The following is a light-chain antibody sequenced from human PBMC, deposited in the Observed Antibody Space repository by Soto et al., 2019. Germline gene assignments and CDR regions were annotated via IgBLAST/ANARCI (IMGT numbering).Light chain of an antibody. V-gene: IGKV2-28*01. CDR3: MQALQTRWT. CDR2: LGS. J-gene: IGKJ1*01. CDR1: QSLLHSNGYNY. Sequence: IVLTQSPLSLPVTPGERASISCRSSQSLLHSNGYNYLDWYLQKPGQSPQXXIYLGSNRSSGVPDRFSGGGSGTDFTLKISRVEDEDVGVYDCMQALQTRWTFGQGTKVDI.